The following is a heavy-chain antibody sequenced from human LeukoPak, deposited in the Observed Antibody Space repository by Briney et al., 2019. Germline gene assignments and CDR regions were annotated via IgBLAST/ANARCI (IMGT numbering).Heavy chain of an antibody. CDR1: GGTFSSYA. CDR3: AREGTVTTSETTFDY. V-gene: IGHV1-69*01. J-gene: IGHJ4*02. CDR2: IIPIFGTA. Sequence: SVKVSCKASGGTFSSYAISWVRQAPGQGLEWMGGIIPIFGTANYAQKFQGRVTITADESTSTAYMELSRLRSDDTAVYYCAREGTVTTSETTFDYWGQGTLVTVSS. D-gene: IGHD4-17*01.